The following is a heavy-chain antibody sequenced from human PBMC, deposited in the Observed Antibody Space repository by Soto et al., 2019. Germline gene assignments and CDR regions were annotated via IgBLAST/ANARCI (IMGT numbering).Heavy chain of an antibody. CDR1: GGSISSGGYY. CDR2: IYYSGNT. Sequence: QVQLQESGPGLVKPSQTLSLTCTVSGGSISSGGYYWSWIRQHPGKGLEWIGYIYYSGNTYYNPSLKSRVTISVDTSKNQFSLKLSSVTAADTSVYYCARVQFQYYGSGSADYWGQGTLVTVSS. CDR3: ARVQFQYYGSGSADY. J-gene: IGHJ4*02. D-gene: IGHD3-10*01. V-gene: IGHV4-31*03.